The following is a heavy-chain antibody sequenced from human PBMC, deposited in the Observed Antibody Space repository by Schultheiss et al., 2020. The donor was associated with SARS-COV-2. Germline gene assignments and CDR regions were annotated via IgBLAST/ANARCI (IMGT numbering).Heavy chain of an antibody. Sequence: GSLRLSCAASGFTVSSNYMSWVRQAPGKGLEWIGEINHSGSTNYNPSLKSRVTISVDTSKNQFSLKLSSVTAADTAVYYCARDRITGTRSWFDPWGQGTLVTVSS. CDR2: INHSGST. D-gene: IGHD1-7*01. CDR1: GFTVSSNY. V-gene: IGHV4-34*01. CDR3: ARDRITGTRSWFDP. J-gene: IGHJ5*02.